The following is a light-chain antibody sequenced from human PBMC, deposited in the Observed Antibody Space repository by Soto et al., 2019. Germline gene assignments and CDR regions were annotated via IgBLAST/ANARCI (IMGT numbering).Light chain of an antibody. Sequence: QSALTQPASVSGSPGQSITISCTGTSSDVGGYNYVSWYQQHPGKAPKLMIYDVSNRPSGVSNRFSGSKSGNTASLTISGLQAEDEADYYCSSYTSSSTLVVFGWGTKVTVL. CDR2: DVS. V-gene: IGLV2-14*01. CDR1: SSDVGGYNY. CDR3: SSYTSSSTLVV. J-gene: IGLJ2*01.